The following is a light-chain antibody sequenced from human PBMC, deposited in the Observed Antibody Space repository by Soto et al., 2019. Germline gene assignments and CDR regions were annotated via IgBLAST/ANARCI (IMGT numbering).Light chain of an antibody. V-gene: IGLV2-23*02. J-gene: IGLJ1*01. Sequence: QSALTQPASVSGSPGQSITISCTGTSSDVGSYNLVSWYQQHPGKAPKLMIYEVSKRPSGVSHRFSGSRSGNTASLTISGLQAEDEADYYCCSYAGSDYFFGSGTKVTVL. CDR3: CSYAGSDYF. CDR1: SSDVGSYNL. CDR2: EVS.